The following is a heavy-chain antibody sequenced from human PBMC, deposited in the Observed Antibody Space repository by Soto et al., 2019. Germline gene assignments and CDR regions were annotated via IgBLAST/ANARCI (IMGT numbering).Heavy chain of an antibody. J-gene: IGHJ4*02. CDR2: IIPIFGTA. CDR3: AGRGYSYEVGGY. Sequence: SVKVSCKASGGTFSSYAISWVRQAPGQGLEWMGGIIPIFGTANYAQKFQGRVTITADESTSTAYMELSSLRSEDTAVYYCAGRGYSYEVGGYWGQGTLVTVSS. V-gene: IGHV1-69*13. D-gene: IGHD5-18*01. CDR1: GGTFSSYA.